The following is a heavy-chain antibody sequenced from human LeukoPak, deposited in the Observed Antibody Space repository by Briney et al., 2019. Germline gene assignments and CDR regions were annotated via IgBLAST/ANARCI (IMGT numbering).Heavy chain of an antibody. J-gene: IGHJ5*02. V-gene: IGHV3-30*04. CDR1: GFTFSSYA. CDR3: ARRSKYTSSWSRNKWFDP. Sequence: GGSLRLSCAASGFTFSSYAMHGVRQAPGKGLEWEAVIVYDGSNKYYADSVKGRVTISRDNSKNTLYLQMNSLRAEDTAVYYCARRSKYTSSWSRNKWFDPWGQGTLVTVSS. CDR2: IVYDGSNK. D-gene: IGHD6-13*01.